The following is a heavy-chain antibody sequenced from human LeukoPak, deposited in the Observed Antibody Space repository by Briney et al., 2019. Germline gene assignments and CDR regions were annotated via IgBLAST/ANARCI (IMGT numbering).Heavy chain of an antibody. CDR2: INPNSGGT. Sequence: GASVKVSCKASGYTFTGYYMHWVRQAPGQGLEWMGRINPNSGGTNYAQKFQGRVTMTRDTSISTAYMELSRLRSDDTAVYYCARDENYYDSSAPPIYWGQGTLVTVS. CDR3: ARDENYYDSSAPPIY. D-gene: IGHD3-22*01. CDR1: GYTFTGYY. V-gene: IGHV1-2*06. J-gene: IGHJ4*02.